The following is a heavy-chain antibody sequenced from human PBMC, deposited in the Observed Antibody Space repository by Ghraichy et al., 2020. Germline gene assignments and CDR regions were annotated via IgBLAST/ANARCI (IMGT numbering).Heavy chain of an antibody. CDR2: VYPADSDT. CDR3: ARLGEGYDNSGYLKHFHH. V-gene: IGHV5-51*01. J-gene: IGHJ1*01. D-gene: IGHD3-22*01. Sequence: GESLNISCKGSGYSFTTYWIGWVRQMPGKGLEWMGIVYPADSDTRYSPSFQGQVTMSADKSINTAYLQWSSLKASDTAMYYCARLGEGYDNSGYLKHFHHWGQGTLVTVSS. CDR1: GYSFTTYW.